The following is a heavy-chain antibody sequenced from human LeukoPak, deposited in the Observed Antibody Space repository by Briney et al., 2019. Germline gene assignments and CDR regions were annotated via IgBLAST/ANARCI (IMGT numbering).Heavy chain of an antibody. J-gene: IGHJ4*02. V-gene: IGHV3-21*06. CDR2: ISYTSGHI. CDR1: GFTFSSYS. Sequence: PGGSLRLSCATSGFTFSSYSMNWVRQAAGKGLEWVSSISYTSGHIYYADSVKGRFTISRDNGKNSLYLQMNSLRAEDTAVYYCPSHSHQLIADDYWGQGTLVTVSS. D-gene: IGHD1-1*01. CDR3: PSHSHQLIADDY.